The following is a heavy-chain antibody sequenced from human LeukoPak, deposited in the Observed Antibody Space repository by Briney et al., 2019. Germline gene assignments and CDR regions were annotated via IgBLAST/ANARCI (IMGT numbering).Heavy chain of an antibody. CDR1: GFTFSSYD. D-gene: IGHD1-26*01. CDR2: IGTASDT. CDR3: ARGSFRRGSYHFDY. V-gene: IGHV3-13*01. Sequence: GGSLRLSCAASGFTFSSYDMHWVRQATGKGLEWVSAIGTASDTYYPGSVKGRFTISRENAKNSLYLQMNSLRTGDTAVYYCARGSFRRGSYHFDYWGQGSLVTVSS. J-gene: IGHJ4*02.